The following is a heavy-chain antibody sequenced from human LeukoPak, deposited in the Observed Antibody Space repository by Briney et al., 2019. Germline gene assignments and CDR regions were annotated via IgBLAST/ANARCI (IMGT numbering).Heavy chain of an antibody. D-gene: IGHD5-24*01. Sequence: SETLPLTCTVSGGSSRSSGYYWSWIRQHPGQGLEYIGYIYYSGSTYYNPSLKSRVTISIDTSKNQFSLKLSSVTAADTAVYFCAKLDGYNHAFDVWGQGTVVSVSS. J-gene: IGHJ3*01. CDR1: GGSSRSSGYY. CDR3: AKLDGYNHAFDV. CDR2: IYYSGST. V-gene: IGHV4-31*03.